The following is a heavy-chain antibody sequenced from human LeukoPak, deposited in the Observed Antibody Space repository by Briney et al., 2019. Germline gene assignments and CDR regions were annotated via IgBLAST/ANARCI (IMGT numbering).Heavy chain of an antibody. CDR3: ARLRWPRGGRSSFDY. D-gene: IGHD3-10*01. CDR1: GYSFTSYW. CDR2: IYPGDSDT. V-gene: IGHV5-51*01. Sequence: KHGESLKISCKGSGYSFTSYWIGWVRQMPGKGLEWMGIIYPGDSDTRYSPSFQGQVTISADKSISTAYLQWSSLKASDTAMYYCARLRWPRGGRSSFDYWGQGALVTVSS. J-gene: IGHJ4*02.